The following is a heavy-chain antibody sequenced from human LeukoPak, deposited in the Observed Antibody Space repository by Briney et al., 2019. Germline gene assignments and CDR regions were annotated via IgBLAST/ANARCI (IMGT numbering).Heavy chain of an antibody. CDR2: ISGSGGST. J-gene: IGHJ4*02. Sequence: GGSLRLSCAASGFTFSSYGMSWVRPAPGKGLEWVSAISGSGGSTYYAGSVKGRFTISRDNSKNTLYLQMNSLRAEDTAVYYCARRTRSQAWGIDYWGQGTLVTVSS. CDR1: GFTFSSYG. D-gene: IGHD3-16*01. CDR3: ARRTRSQAWGIDY. V-gene: IGHV3-23*01.